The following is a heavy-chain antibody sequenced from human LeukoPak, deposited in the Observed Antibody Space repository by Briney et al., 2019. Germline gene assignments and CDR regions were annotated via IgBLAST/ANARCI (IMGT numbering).Heavy chain of an antibody. D-gene: IGHD3-9*01. CDR2: IYPGDSDT. Sequence: GESLKISCKGSGYRFTSYWIGWVRQMPGKGLEWMGIIYPGDSDTRYSPSFQGQVTISADKSISTAYLQWSSLKASDTAMYYCAIVRYFDWLSFDYWGQGTLVTVSS. CDR3: AIVRYFDWLSFDY. J-gene: IGHJ4*02. V-gene: IGHV5-51*01. CDR1: GYRFTSYW.